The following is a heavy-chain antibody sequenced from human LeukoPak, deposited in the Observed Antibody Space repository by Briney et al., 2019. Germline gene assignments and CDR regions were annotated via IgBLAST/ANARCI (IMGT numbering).Heavy chain of an antibody. D-gene: IGHD2-2*01. J-gene: IGHJ4*02. CDR3: AKAFYCSSTSCYSD. Sequence: GGSLRLSCAASGFTFDDYAMHWVRQAPGKGLEWVSGIGWNSGSIGYADSVKGRFTISRDNAKNSLYLQMNSLRAEDTALYYCAKAFYCSSTSCYSDWGQGTLVTVSS. V-gene: IGHV3-9*01. CDR1: GFTFDDYA. CDR2: IGWNSGSI.